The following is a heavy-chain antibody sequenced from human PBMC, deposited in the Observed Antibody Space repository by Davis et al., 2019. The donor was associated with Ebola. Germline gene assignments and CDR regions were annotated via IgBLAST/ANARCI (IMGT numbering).Heavy chain of an antibody. J-gene: IGHJ6*02. V-gene: IGHV1-18*01. CDR2: ISAYNGNT. D-gene: IGHD3-3*01. CDR3: ARDTGWLEWLRGLVSGYYGMDV. Sequence: ASVKVSCKASGYTFTSYGISWVRQAPGQGLEWMGWISAYNGNTNYAQKLQGRVTMTTDTSTSTAYMELRSLRSDDTAVYYCARDTGWLEWLRGLVSGYYGMDVWGQGTTVTVSS. CDR1: GYTFTSYG.